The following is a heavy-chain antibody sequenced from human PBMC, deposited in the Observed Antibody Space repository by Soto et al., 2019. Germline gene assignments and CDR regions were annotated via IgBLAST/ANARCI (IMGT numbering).Heavy chain of an antibody. CDR1: GGSISSGGYS. V-gene: IGHV4-30-2*03. CDR2: IYHSGSA. CDR3: ARLHCNSPNCVPLDP. Sequence: SSETLSLTCTVSGGSISSGGYSWSWIRQPPGKGLEWIGYIYHSGSAYYSPSLKSRVTMSVDTSKNQLSLELRSVTAADTAVYYCARLHCNSPNCVPLDPWGQGTLVTVS. D-gene: IGHD2-2*01. J-gene: IGHJ5*02.